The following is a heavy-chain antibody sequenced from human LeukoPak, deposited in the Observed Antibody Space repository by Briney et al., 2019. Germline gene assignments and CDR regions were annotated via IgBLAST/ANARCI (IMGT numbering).Heavy chain of an antibody. CDR2: ISNVATI. D-gene: IGHD2-2*01. Sequence: GGSLRLSCAASGFTFRSYAMTWVRQAPGKGLEWVSEISNVATINYADSVKGRFTISRDNSKNTLYLQMNSLGAEDTAVYYCAKRGNPAVGHHYLDVWGEGTTVSVSS. CDR1: GFTFRSYA. CDR3: AKRGNPAVGHHYLDV. J-gene: IGHJ6*03. V-gene: IGHV3-23*01.